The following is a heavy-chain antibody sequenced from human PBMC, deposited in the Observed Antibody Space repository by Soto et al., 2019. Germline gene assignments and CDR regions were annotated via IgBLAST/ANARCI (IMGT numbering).Heavy chain of an antibody. Sequence: QVQLVQSGAEVKKPGSSVKVSCKASGGTFSSYAISWVRQAPGPGLEWMGGIIPIFGTANYAQKFQGRVTITADESTITAYMELSSLRSEDMVVYYCARSIAAAGKDYGMDVWGQGTTVTVSS. CDR1: GGTFSSYA. J-gene: IGHJ6*02. D-gene: IGHD6-13*01. V-gene: IGHV1-69*01. CDR2: IIPIFGTA. CDR3: ARSIAAAGKDYGMDV.